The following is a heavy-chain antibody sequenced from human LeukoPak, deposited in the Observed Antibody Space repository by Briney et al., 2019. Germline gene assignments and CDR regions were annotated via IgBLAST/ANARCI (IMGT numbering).Heavy chain of an antibody. D-gene: IGHD3-3*01. CDR1: GFTFSSYA. CDR3: ARDDFWSGYPFDY. J-gene: IGHJ4*02. CDR2: ISYDGSNK. Sequence: GGSLRLSCAASGFTFSSYAMHWVRQAPGKGLEWVAVISYDGSNKYYAASVRGRFTISRDNSENTLSLQMNSLRAEDTAVYYCARDDFWSGYPFDYWGQGTLVTVSS. V-gene: IGHV3-30-3*01.